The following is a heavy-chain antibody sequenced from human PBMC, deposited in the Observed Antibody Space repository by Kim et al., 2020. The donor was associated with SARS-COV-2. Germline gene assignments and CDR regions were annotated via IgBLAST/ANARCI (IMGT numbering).Heavy chain of an antibody. CDR3: ARGREAFYDILTGYSADYYYYYGMDV. CDR1: GYTFTSYD. Sequence: ASVKVSCKASGYTFTSYDINWVRQATGQGLEWMGWMNPNSGNTGYAQKFQGRVTMTRNTSISTAYMELSSLRSEDTAVYYCARGREAFYDILTGYSADYYYYYGMDVWGQGTTVTVSS. CDR2: MNPNSGNT. D-gene: IGHD3-9*01. J-gene: IGHJ6*02. V-gene: IGHV1-8*01.